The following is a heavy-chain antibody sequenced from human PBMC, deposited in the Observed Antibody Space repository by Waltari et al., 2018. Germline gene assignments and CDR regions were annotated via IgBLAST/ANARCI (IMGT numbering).Heavy chain of an antibody. CDR3: ARGRRYYDGSGADY. D-gene: IGHD3-22*01. J-gene: IGHJ4*02. Sequence: QVQLQESGPGLVKPSQTLSLTCTVSGGSISRGGYYWSWIRQHPGKGLEWIGYIYNSGSTYYNPSLKSRVNISVDTSMNQLSLKLSSVTAADTAVYFCARGRRYYDGSGADYWGQGTLVTVSS. V-gene: IGHV4-31*03. CDR1: GGSISRGGYY. CDR2: IYNSGST.